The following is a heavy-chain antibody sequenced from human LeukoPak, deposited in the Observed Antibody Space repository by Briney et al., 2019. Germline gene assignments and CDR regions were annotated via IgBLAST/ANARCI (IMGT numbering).Heavy chain of an antibody. D-gene: IGHD2-15*01. Sequence: ASVKVSCKASGYTFTGYYVLWVRQAPGQGLEWMGWINPNRGDTNYAQKFQGRVTMTRDTSISTAYMELSGLKSDDTAVYYCARWVGYSNWFDPWGRGTLVTVSS. CDR2: INPNRGDT. CDR3: ARWVGYSNWFDP. J-gene: IGHJ5*02. CDR1: GYTFTGYY. V-gene: IGHV1-2*02.